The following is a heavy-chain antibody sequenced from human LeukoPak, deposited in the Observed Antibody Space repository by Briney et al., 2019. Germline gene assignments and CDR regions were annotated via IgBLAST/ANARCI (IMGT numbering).Heavy chain of an antibody. CDR3: ARGTFGGFPPRGFQD. D-gene: IGHD4-23*01. CDR1: GFRFSDYY. V-gene: IGHV3-11*04. CDR2: ISSPGTTT. J-gene: IGHJ1*01. Sequence: GGSLRLSCAASGFRFSDYYMTWIRQAPGQGLKWVAYISSPGTTTFYADSVKGRFTVSRDNAKNSLYLQMTDLSAEDTAVYHCARGTFGGFPPRGFQDWAQGTLVSVSS.